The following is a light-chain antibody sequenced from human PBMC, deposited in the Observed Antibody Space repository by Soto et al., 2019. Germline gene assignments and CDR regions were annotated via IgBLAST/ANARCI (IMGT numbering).Light chain of an antibody. CDR1: QSISSW. J-gene: IGKJ1*01. CDR3: QQYNSYWT. V-gene: IGKV1-5*03. Sequence: DIQMGQSPSTLSASVGDRVTITCRASQSISSWLAWYQQKPGKAPKLLIYKASSLESGVPSRFSGSGSGTEFTLTISSLQPDDFANYYCQQYNSYWTFGQGTKVDIK. CDR2: KAS.